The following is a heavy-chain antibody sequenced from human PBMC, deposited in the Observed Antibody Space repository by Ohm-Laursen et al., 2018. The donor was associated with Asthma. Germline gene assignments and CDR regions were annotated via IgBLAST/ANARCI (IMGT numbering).Heavy chain of an antibody. CDR1: GLTFSSYW. CDR3: ARAVVPAAGRYYYYGMDV. J-gene: IGHJ6*02. CDR2: IGTAGDT. D-gene: IGHD2-2*01. Sequence: SLRLSCAASGLTFSSYWMTWVRQATGKGLEWVSAIGTAGDTYYPGSVKGRFTISRENAKNSLYLQMNSLRAGDTAVYYCARAVVPAAGRYYYYGMDVWGQGTTVTVSS. V-gene: IGHV3-13*01.